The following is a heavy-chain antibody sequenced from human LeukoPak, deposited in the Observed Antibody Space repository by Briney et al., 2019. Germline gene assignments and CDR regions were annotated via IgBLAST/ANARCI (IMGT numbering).Heavy chain of an antibody. CDR3: AKAVGSSGYFSRDAFDI. CDR1: GFTFSSYA. CDR2: ISGGGSGT. V-gene: IGHV3-23*01. Sequence: GGSLILSYAPSGFTFSSYAMSWVRQAPGKGLEWVAVISGGGSGTYYADSVRGRFTISRDNSKNTVYLQMNSLRAEDTAIYYCAKAVGSSGYFSRDAFDIWGQGTMVTVSS. J-gene: IGHJ3*02. D-gene: IGHD3-22*01.